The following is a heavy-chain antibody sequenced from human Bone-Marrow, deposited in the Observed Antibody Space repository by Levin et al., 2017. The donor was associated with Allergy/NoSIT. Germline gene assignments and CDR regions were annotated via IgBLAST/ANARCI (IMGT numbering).Heavy chain of an antibody. CDR2: IYWDDDK. V-gene: IGHV2-5*02. J-gene: IGHJ4*02. D-gene: IGHD3-10*01. CDR3: AHGRQLLWFGEFLFDY. CDR1: GFSLSTSGVG. Sequence: SGPTLVKPTQTLTLTCTFSGFSLSTSGVGVGWIRQPPGKALEWLALIYWDDDKRYSPSLKSRLTITKDTSKNQVVLTMTNMDPVDTATYYCAHGRQLLWFGEFLFDYWGQGTLVTVSS.